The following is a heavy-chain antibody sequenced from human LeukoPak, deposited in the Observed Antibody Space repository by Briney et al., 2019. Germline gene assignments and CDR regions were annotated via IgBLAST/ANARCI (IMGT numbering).Heavy chain of an antibody. CDR2: IIPILGTA. V-gene: IGHV1-69*11. CDR3: ASGPNWGSVRAFDI. CDR1: GGTFSSYA. J-gene: IGHJ3*02. D-gene: IGHD7-27*01. Sequence: SVKVSCKASGGTFSSYAISWVRQAPGQGLEWMGRIIPILGTANYAQKFQGRVTITADESTSTAYMELSSLRSEDTAVYYCASGPNWGSVRAFDIWGQGTMVTVSS.